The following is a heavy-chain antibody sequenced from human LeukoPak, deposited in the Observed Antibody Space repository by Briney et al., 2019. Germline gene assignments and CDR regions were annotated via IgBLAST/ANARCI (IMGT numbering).Heavy chain of an antibody. CDR1: AFTFSIFW. Sequence: AGGSLTLSCAASAFTFSIFWMQWDRHAQGKGRVWVSRTNSDGSNTSYADSVKGRFTISRDNAKNTLYLEMNSLRAQDTGVYYCAELGITLIGGVWGKGATVTISS. CDR3: AELGITLIGGV. V-gene: IGHV3-74*01. J-gene: IGHJ6*01. CDR2: TNSDGSNT. D-gene: IGHD3-10*02.